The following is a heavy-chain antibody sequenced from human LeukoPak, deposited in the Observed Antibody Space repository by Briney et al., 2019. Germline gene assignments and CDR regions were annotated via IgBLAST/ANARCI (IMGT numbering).Heavy chain of an antibody. D-gene: IGHD3-3*01. V-gene: IGHV1-69*01. CDR3: ARGVVITEDYYYGMDV. Sequence: SVKVSCKASGGTFSSYAISWVRQAPGQGLEWMGGIIPIVGTANYAQKFQGRVTITADETTSTAYMELSSLRSEDTAVCYCARGVVITEDYYYGMDVWGQGTTVTVSS. J-gene: IGHJ6*02. CDR2: IIPIVGTA. CDR1: GGTFSSYA.